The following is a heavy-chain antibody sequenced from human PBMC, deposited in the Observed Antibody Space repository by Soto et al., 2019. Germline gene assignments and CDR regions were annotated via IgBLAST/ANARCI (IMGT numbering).Heavy chain of an antibody. CDR3: ARGTVLGYCSGGSCSDQLYYFDY. D-gene: IGHD2-15*01. Sequence: GASVKVSCKASGYRFTRYDINWVRQATGQGLEWMGWMNPNSGNTGYAQKFQGRVTMTRNTSISTAYMELSSLRSEDTAVYYCARGTVLGYCSGGSCSDQLYYFDYWGQGTLVTVSS. CDR1: GYRFTRYD. CDR2: MNPNSGNT. J-gene: IGHJ4*02. V-gene: IGHV1-8*01.